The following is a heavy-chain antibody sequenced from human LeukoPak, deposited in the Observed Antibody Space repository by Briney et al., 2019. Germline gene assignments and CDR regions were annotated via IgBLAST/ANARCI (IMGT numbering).Heavy chain of an antibody. Sequence: GGSLRLSCAASGFTFSDYYMSWIRQAPGKGLEWVSYISSSGSTIYYADSVKGRFTISRDNAKNSLYLQMNSLRAEDTAVYYCARENNYGDYSRLDYWGQGTLVTVSS. CDR3: ARENNYGDYSRLDY. CDR2: ISSSGSTI. J-gene: IGHJ4*02. D-gene: IGHD4-17*01. V-gene: IGHV3-11*01. CDR1: GFTFSDYY.